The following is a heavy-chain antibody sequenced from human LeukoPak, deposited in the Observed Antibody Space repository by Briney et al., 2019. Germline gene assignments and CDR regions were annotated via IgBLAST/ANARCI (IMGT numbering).Heavy chain of an antibody. J-gene: IGHJ4*02. CDR1: GFTFSSHW. V-gene: IGHV3-7*02. CDR3: ASQRSYVWGSYRYFDY. CDR2: IKQDGSEK. Sequence: GGSLRLSCAASGFTFSSHWMSWVRQAPGKGLEWVANIKQDGSEKYYVDSVKGRFTISRDNAKNSLYLQMNSLRAEDTAVYYCASQRSYVWGSYRYFDYWGQGTLVTVSS. D-gene: IGHD3-16*02.